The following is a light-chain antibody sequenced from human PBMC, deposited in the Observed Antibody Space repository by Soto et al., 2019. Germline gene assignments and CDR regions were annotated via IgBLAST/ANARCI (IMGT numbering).Light chain of an antibody. J-gene: IGKJ5*01. CDR3: QQYISWPIS. V-gene: IGKV3-15*01. CDR2: DAS. Sequence: EMLMTQSPATLSVSPGERVSLSCWASQSVTNKLAWYQQRPGQPPRLLLYDASTRATGVPATFSGSGSGTDFTLTISSLQSEDLGVYYCQQYISWPISFGQGTRLEIK. CDR1: QSVTNK.